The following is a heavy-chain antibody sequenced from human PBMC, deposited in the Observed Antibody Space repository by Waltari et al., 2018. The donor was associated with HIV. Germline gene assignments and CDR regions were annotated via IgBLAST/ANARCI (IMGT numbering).Heavy chain of an antibody. CDR2: MNPYSGNT. Sequence: QVQLVQSGAEVKKPGASVTVSCKASGYTFTSCDINWVRQAPGQGLEWMGWMNPYSGNTGYAKKFQGRVTMTRNTSTTTAYMELSSLRFEDTAVYYCARGAPGHYCSGGSCPYFDYWGQGPLVTVSS. J-gene: IGHJ4*02. D-gene: IGHD2-15*01. CDR3: ARGAPGHYCSGGSCPYFDY. CDR1: GYTFTSCD. V-gene: IGHV1-8*02.